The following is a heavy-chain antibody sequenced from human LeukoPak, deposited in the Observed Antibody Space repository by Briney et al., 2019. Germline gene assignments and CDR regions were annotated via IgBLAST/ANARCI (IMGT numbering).Heavy chain of an antibody. CDR1: GFTFSSYS. CDR3: VRDWGGGRCY. Sequence: PGGSLRLSCAASGFTFSSYSMNWVRQAPGKGLEWVATIKQDGSEKYYVDSVKGRFTISRDNAKNSLSLQMNSLRAEDTAVYYCVRDWGGGRCYWGQGTLVTVSS. V-gene: IGHV3-7*01. J-gene: IGHJ4*02. D-gene: IGHD2-15*01. CDR2: IKQDGSEK.